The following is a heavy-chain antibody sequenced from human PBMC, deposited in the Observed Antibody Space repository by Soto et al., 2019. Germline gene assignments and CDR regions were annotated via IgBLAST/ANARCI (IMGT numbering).Heavy chain of an antibody. CDR3: AHSGYYDSSGYYYEVSDY. CDR1: GFSLSTSGVG. CDR2: IYWNDDK. Sequence: SGPTLVNPTQTLTLTCTFSGFSLSTSGVGVGWIRQPPGKALEWLALIYWNDDKRYSPSLKSRLTITKDTSKNQVVLTMTNMDPVDTATYYCAHSGYYDSSGYYYEVSDYWGQGTLVTVSS. J-gene: IGHJ4*02. V-gene: IGHV2-5*01. D-gene: IGHD3-22*01.